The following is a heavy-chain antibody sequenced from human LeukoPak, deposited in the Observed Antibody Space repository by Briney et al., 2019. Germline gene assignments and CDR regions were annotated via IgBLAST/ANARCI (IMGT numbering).Heavy chain of an antibody. CDR3: ARQRGIAGNFDY. CDR2: SYYNGAT. J-gene: IGHJ4*02. CDR1: GFTLSTNA. V-gene: IGHV4-59*08. Sequence: GSLRLSCLTSGFTLSTNAMSWVRQAPGKGLEWIGHSYYNGATNYNPSLKSRVTITVDTSKNQFSLSLGSVTAADTAVYYCARQRGIAGNFDYWGQGTLVIVSS. D-gene: IGHD6-13*01.